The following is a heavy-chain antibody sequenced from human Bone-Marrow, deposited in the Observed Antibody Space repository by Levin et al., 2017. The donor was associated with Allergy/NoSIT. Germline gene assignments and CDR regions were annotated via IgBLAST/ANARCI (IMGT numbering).Heavy chain of an antibody. Sequence: PGESLKISCAASGFNFSSYDMSWVRQAPGKGLEWVSGLSGSGGTTYYADSVKGRFTISRDNSKNTLYLQMNSLRAEDTAVYYCAKFIPAARTCDYWGQGTLVSVSS. V-gene: IGHV3-23*01. CDR3: AKFIPAARTCDY. CDR1: GFNFSSYD. CDR2: LSGSGGTT. J-gene: IGHJ4*02. D-gene: IGHD2-2*01.